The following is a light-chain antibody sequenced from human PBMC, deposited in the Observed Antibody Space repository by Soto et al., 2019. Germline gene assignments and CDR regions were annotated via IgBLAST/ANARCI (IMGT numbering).Light chain of an antibody. Sequence: VLTQSPATLSVSPGERATLSCRASPSVSSNLAWYQQKPGQPPRLLIYGASARATGIPARFSGSGSGTEFTLTVSSLQSEDFAVYYCQQYVSTPLTVGGGTKVDIK. CDR2: GAS. CDR3: QQYVSTPLT. V-gene: IGKV3-15*01. J-gene: IGKJ4*01. CDR1: PSVSSN.